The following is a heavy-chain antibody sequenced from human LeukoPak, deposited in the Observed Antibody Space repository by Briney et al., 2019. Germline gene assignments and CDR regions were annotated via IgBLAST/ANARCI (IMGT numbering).Heavy chain of an antibody. CDR3: ARVFEGAYSGRFDLDY. Sequence: GGFTRLSCAASGFTFSSYSMNWVRQAPGKGLEWVSSISSSSSYIYYADSVKGRFTISRDNAKNSLYLQMNSLRAEDTAVYYCARVFEGAYSGRFDLDYWGQGTLVTVSS. V-gene: IGHV3-21*01. J-gene: IGHJ4*02. CDR2: ISSSSSYI. D-gene: IGHD3-10*01. CDR1: GFTFSSYS.